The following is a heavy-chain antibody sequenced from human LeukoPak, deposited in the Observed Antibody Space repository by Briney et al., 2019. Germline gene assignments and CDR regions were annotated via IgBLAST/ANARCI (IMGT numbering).Heavy chain of an antibody. CDR3: AREGYYCDSSGYSRAGDYYGMAV. V-gene: IGHV3-11*04. Sequence: GGSLRLSCAASGFTFSDYYMNWIRQAPGKGLEWLSYISSSGSTIYYADSVKGRFTISRDNSKNTLYLQMNSLRAEDTAVYYCAREGYYCDSSGYSRAGDYYGMAVWGQGTTVAVSS. D-gene: IGHD3-22*01. CDR1: GFTFSDYY. J-gene: IGHJ6*02. CDR2: ISSSGSTI.